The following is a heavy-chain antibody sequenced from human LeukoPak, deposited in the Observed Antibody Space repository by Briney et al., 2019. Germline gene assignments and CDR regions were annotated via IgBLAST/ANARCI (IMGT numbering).Heavy chain of an antibody. CDR3: ARPGLSGGGTCGFYY. D-gene: IGHD3-16*01. CDR2: INPNSGGT. CDR1: GYTFTGYY. V-gene: IGHV1-2*02. Sequence: GASVKVSCKASGYTFTGYYMHWVRQAPGQGLEWMGWINPNSGGTNYAQKFQGRVTMTRDTSISTAYMELSRLRSDDTAVYYCARPGLSGGGTCGFYYLGQGTLVTVSS. J-gene: IGHJ4*02.